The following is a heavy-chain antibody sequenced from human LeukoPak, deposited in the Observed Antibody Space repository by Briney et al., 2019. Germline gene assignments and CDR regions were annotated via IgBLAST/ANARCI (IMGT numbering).Heavy chain of an antibody. CDR3: ASTSPSHGGYFDY. J-gene: IGHJ4*02. CDR2: ISAYNGNT. D-gene: IGHD3-3*01. Sequence: ASVKVSCKASGYTFNTYGITWVRQAPGQGLEWMGWISAYNGNTNYAQKLQGRVTMTTDTSTSTAYMELRSLRSDDTAVYYCASTSPSHGGYFDYWGQGTLVTVSS. V-gene: IGHV1-18*01. CDR1: GYTFNTYG.